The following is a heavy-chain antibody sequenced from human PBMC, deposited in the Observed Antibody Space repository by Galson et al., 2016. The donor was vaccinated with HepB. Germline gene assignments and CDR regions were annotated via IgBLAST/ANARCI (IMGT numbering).Heavy chain of an antibody. V-gene: IGHV4-59*01. CDR1: GGSISSYY. CDR3: ARLPPKPSRFYGGNSGFGNWFDP. D-gene: IGHD4-23*01. CDR2: IHYSGST. Sequence: SETLSLTCTVSGGSISSYYWNWIRQPPGKGLEWIGYIHYSGSTNYNPSLKSRVTISVDTSKNQFSLKLSSVTAADTALYYCARLPPKPSRFYGGNSGFGNWFDPWGQGTLVTVSS. J-gene: IGHJ5*02.